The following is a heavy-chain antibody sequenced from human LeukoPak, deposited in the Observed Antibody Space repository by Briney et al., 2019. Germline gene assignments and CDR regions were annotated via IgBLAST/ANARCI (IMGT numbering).Heavy chain of an antibody. J-gene: IGHJ4*02. CDR3: ARDPRCSSTSCYPG. CDR1: GFTFSSYS. Sequence: PGGSLRLSCAASGFTFSSYSMNWVRQAPGKGLEWVSYISSSSTIYYADSVKGRFTISRDNAKNSLYLQMNSLRAEDTAVYYCARDPRCSSTSCYPGWGQGTLVTVSS. D-gene: IGHD2-2*01. V-gene: IGHV3-48*01. CDR2: ISSSSTI.